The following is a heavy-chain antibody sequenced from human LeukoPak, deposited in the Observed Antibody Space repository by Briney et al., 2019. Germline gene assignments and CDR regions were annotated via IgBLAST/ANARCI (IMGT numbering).Heavy chain of an antibody. Sequence: SETLSLTCTVSGDSISGNYWTWIRQPPGKGLEWIGYIYYSGSTNYNASLKSRVTISVDTSKNQFSLKLSSVTAADTAVYYCARGNGWYYYWGQGTLVTVSS. D-gene: IGHD6-19*01. CDR3: ARGNGWYYY. CDR1: GDSISGNY. V-gene: IGHV4-59*08. J-gene: IGHJ4*02. CDR2: IYYSGST.